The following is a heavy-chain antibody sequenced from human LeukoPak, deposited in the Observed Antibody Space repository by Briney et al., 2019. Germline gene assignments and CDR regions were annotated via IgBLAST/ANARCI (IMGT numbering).Heavy chain of an antibody. D-gene: IGHD3-3*01. CDR1: GFTFSSYG. Sequence: GGSLRLSCAASGFTFSSYGMHWVRQAPGKGLDWVAFIRYDGSNKYYADSVKGRFTISRDNSKNTLYLQMNSLRAEDTAVYYCAKDRSNDFWSGYLFDYWGQGTLVTVSS. CDR3: AKDRSNDFWSGYLFDY. J-gene: IGHJ4*02. V-gene: IGHV3-30*02. CDR2: IRYDGSNK.